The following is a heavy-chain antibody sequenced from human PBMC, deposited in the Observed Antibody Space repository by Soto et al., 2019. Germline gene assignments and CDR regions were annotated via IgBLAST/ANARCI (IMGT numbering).Heavy chain of an antibody. Sequence: QVQLVQSGAEVKKPGSSVKVSCKASGGTFSSYAISWVRQSPGQGLEWMGGIIPIFGTANYAQKFQGRVTITADDSTSTAYMELSSLRSEDTAVYYCARPGSPEAHGAFDIWGQGTMVTVSS. CDR3: ARPGSPEAHGAFDI. D-gene: IGHD1-1*01. CDR1: GGTFSSYA. CDR2: IIPIFGTA. J-gene: IGHJ3*02. V-gene: IGHV1-69*01.